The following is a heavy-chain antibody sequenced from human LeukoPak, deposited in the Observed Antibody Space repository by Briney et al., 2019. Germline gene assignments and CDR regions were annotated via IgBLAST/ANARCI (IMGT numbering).Heavy chain of an antibody. J-gene: IGHJ6*03. CDR3: ARDQYRVVRGVIRAYYMDV. V-gene: IGHV4-38-2*02. CDR1: GYSISSGYY. CDR2: IYHSGST. Sequence: PSETLSLTCTVSGYSISSGYYWGWIRQPPGKGLEWIGSIYHSGSTYYNPSLKSRVTISVDTSKNRFSLKLSSVTAADTAVYYCARDQYRVVRGVIRAYYMDVWGKGTTVTISS. D-gene: IGHD3-10*01.